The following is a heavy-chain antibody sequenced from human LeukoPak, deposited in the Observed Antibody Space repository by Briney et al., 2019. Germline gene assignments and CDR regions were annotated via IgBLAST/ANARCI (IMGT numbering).Heavy chain of an antibody. D-gene: IGHD2-15*01. CDR2: ISWNSGSI. CDR3: AKESTSYCSGGSCYSGYMDV. Sequence: PGGSLRLSCAASGFTFYDYAMHWVRQAPGKGLEWVSGISWNSGSIGYADSVKGRFTISRDNAKNSLYLQMNSLRAEDMALYYCAKESTSYCSGGSCYSGYMDVWGKGTTVTVSS. J-gene: IGHJ6*03. CDR1: GFTFYDYA. V-gene: IGHV3-9*03.